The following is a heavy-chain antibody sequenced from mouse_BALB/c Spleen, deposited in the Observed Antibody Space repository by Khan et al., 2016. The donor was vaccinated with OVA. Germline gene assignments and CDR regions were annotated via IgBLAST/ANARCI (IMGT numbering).Heavy chain of an antibody. Sequence: EVQLQESGPSLVKPSQTLSLTCSVTGDSITTGYWNWIRKFPGNKLEYMGYIIYTGYTYYNPSLKSRISITRHTSNHQYYLKLNSVTDEDTATYXCARSTYRYSFVYWGQGTLVTVSA. CDR3: ARSTYRYSFVY. CDR2: IIYTGYT. J-gene: IGHJ3*01. CDR1: GDSITTGY. D-gene: IGHD2-14*01. V-gene: IGHV3-8*02.